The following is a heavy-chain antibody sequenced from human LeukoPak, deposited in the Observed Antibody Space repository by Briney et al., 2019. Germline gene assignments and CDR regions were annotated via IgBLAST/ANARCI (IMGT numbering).Heavy chain of an antibody. CDR2: GDYSGGT. J-gene: IGHJ4*02. D-gene: IGHD6-19*01. CDR3: AGERGEEYSSGWYKTNYFYN. Sequence: SETLSLTCTVSGDSFTSVTDYWAWIRQPPGKGLEWIASGDYSGGTYYNPSPESRVAISADMSKNQISLKLTSVTGADTAVYYCAGERGEEYSSGWYKTNYFYNWGQGIRVTVSS. CDR1: GDSFTSVTDY. V-gene: IGHV4-39*07.